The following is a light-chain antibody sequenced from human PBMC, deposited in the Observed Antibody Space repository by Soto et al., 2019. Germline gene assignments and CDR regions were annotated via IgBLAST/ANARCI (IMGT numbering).Light chain of an antibody. CDR1: QSLLHSNGYNY. CDR2: LGS. CDR3: MQALQTPWT. J-gene: IGKJ1*01. V-gene: IGKV2-28*01. Sequence: DNVMTQSPLSLPVTPGEPASISCRSSQSLLHSNGYNYLDWYLQKPGQSPQLLIYLGSNRASGVPDRFSGSGSGTDFTLKISSVEAEDVGVYYCMQALQTPWTFGQGTKVEIK.